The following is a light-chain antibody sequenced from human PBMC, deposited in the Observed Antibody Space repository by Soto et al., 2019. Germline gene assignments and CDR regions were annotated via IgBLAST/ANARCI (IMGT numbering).Light chain of an antibody. CDR2: DAS. J-gene: IGKJ4*01. CDR1: QSLSSY. Sequence: EIVLTQSPATLSLSPGERATLSCRASQSLSSYLAWYQQKPGQAPRLLIYDASNRATGIPARFSGSGSGTDFTLTISSLESEDFAVYYCQQRSSWPPAFGGGTKVEIK. V-gene: IGKV3-11*01. CDR3: QQRSSWPPA.